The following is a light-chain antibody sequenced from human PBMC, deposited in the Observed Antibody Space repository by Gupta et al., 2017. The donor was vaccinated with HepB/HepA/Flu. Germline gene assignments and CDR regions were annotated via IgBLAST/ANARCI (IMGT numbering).Light chain of an antibody. J-gene: IGLJ2*01. CDR1: DLGARY. CDR2: KDD. CDR3: QAWDSRSTGV. Sequence: YEVTQPPSVSVSPGQTCSITCSGDDLGARYTSWYQQTPGRPPVLVIYKDDKRPSGIPERFSGAKSENTATLTISGTQAMDEADYYCQAWDSRSTGVFGGGTKLTVL. V-gene: IGLV3-1*01.